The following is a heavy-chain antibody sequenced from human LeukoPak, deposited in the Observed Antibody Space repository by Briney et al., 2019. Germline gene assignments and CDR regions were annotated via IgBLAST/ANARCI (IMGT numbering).Heavy chain of an antibody. Sequence: PGRSLRLSCAASGFTFYDYAMHWVRQAPGKGLEWVSGISWNSGSIGYTDSVKGRFTISRDNAKNSLYLQMNSLRAEDTALYYCAKARFVDTAPFDYWGQGTLVTVSS. D-gene: IGHD5-18*01. CDR1: GFTFYDYA. CDR2: ISWNSGSI. J-gene: IGHJ4*02. V-gene: IGHV3-9*01. CDR3: AKARFVDTAPFDY.